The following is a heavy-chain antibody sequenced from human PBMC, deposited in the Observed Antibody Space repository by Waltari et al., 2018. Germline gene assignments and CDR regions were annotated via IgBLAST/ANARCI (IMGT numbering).Heavy chain of an antibody. D-gene: IGHD2-2*01. Sequence: QLQLQESGPGLVKPSETLSLTCTVSGGSISSSSYYWGWIRQPPGKGLEWIGSIYYSGPTYYNPSLKSRVTISVDTAKNQSSLKLSSLTAADTALYYCAGHEDIVVVPAAMPSWFDPWGQGTLVTVSS. V-gene: IGHV4-39*01. CDR1: GGSISSSSYY. J-gene: IGHJ5*02. CDR2: IYYSGPT. CDR3: AGHEDIVVVPAAMPSWFDP.